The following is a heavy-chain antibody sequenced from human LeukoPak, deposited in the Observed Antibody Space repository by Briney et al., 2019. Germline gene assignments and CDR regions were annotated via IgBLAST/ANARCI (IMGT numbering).Heavy chain of an antibody. V-gene: IGHV4-59*08. D-gene: IGHD6-19*01. Sequence: SETLSLTCTVSGGSISSYYWSWIRQPPGKGLEWIGYIYYSGSTNYNPSLKSRVTISVDTSKNQFSLKLSSVTAADTAVYYCASAGGGSYSSGWYNYWGQGTLVTVSS. J-gene: IGHJ4*02. CDR1: GGSISSYY. CDR2: IYYSGST. CDR3: ASAGGGSYSSGWYNY.